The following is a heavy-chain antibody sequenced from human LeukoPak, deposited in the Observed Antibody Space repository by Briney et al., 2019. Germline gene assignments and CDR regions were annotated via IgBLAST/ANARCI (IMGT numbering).Heavy chain of an antibody. D-gene: IGHD5-18*01. J-gene: IGHJ6*03. CDR1: GGTFSSYA. CDR3: ARDEGEVDTAYYYYMDV. CDR2: IIPIFGTA. V-gene: IGHV1-69*05. Sequence: SVKVSCKASGGTFSSYAISWVRQAPGQGLEWMGGIIPIFGTANYAQKFQGRVTITTDESTSTAYMELSSLKSEDTAVYYCARDEGEVDTAYYYYMDVWGKGTTVTVSS.